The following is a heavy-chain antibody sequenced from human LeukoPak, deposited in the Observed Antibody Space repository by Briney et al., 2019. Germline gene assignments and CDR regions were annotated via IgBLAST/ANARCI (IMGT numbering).Heavy chain of an antibody. CDR2: ISAYNGNT. Sequence: GASVKVSCKASGYTFTSYGISWVRQAPGQGLEWMGWISAYNGNTNYAQKLQGRVTMTEDTSTDTAYMELSSLRSEDTAVYYCATVYYDSSGYRPSYDYWGQGTLVTVSS. J-gene: IGHJ4*02. CDR3: ATVYYDSSGYRPSYDY. D-gene: IGHD3-22*01. CDR1: GYTFTSYG. V-gene: IGHV1-18*01.